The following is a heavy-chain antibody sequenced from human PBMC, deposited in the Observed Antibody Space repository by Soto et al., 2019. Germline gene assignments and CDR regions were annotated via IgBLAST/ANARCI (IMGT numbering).Heavy chain of an antibody. Sequence: EVQLVESGGGLVQPGGSLRLSCAASGFTFSTYWMTWVRQAPGKGLEWVANINQDGNKKNYVDSVEGRFTVSRDNTKTLLNLQRYNLRAEAAAVYYCARGLSPKYTTYWVDAFAFWGRGTMVTVSS. V-gene: IGHV3-7*05. CDR1: GFTFSTYW. CDR2: INQDGNKK. D-gene: IGHD2-2*02. CDR3: ARGLSPKYTTYWVDAFAF. J-gene: IGHJ3*01.